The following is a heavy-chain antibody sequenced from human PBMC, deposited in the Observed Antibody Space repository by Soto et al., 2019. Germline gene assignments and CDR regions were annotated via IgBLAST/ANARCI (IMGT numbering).Heavy chain of an antibody. V-gene: IGHV3-30*18. Sequence: QVQLVESGGGVVQPGRSLRLSCAASGFTFSSYGMHWVRQAPGKGLEWVAVISYDGSNKYYADSVKGRFTISRDNSKNARYLQMNSLGAEDTAVYYCAKDRPVDYYDSSGYPPYFDYWGQGTLVTVSS. J-gene: IGHJ4*02. CDR3: AKDRPVDYYDSSGYPPYFDY. CDR2: ISYDGSNK. D-gene: IGHD3-22*01. CDR1: GFTFSSYG.